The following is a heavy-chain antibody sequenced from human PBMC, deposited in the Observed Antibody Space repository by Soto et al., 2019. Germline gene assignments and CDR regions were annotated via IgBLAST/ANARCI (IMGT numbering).Heavy chain of an antibody. Sequence: PGGSLRLSCAASGFTFSSYAMSWVRQAPGKGLEWVSAISGSGGSTYYADSVKGRFTISRDNSKNTLYLQMGSLRAEDMAVYYCAREDYGDYASWFDPWGQGTLVTVSS. J-gene: IGHJ5*02. CDR1: GFTFSSYA. D-gene: IGHD4-17*01. CDR3: AREDYGDYASWFDP. CDR2: ISGSGGST. V-gene: IGHV3-23*01.